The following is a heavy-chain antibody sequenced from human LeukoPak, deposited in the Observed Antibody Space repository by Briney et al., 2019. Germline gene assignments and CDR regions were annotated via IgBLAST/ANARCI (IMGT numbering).Heavy chain of an antibody. CDR1: GGTFSSYA. CDR3: ARDRRATDYGDSLSDY. J-gene: IGHJ4*02. CDR2: IIPILGIA. Sequence: GASVKVSCKASGGTFSSYAISWVRQAPGQGLEWMGRIIPILGIANYAQKFQGRVTITADKSTSTAYMELSSLRSEDTAVYYCARDRRATDYGDSLSDYWGQGTLVTVSS. D-gene: IGHD4-17*01. V-gene: IGHV1-69*04.